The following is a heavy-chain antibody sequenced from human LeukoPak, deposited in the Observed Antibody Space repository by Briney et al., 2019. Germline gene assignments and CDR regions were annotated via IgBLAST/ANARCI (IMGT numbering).Heavy chain of an antibody. D-gene: IGHD3-10*01. CDR2: IYYSGST. CDR3: ASGWNWFDP. J-gene: IGHJ5*02. V-gene: IGHV4-59*01. CDR1: GGSFSGYY. Sequence: SKTLSLTCAVYGGSFSGYYWSWIRQPPGKGLEWIGYIYYSGSTNYNPSLKSRVTISVDTSKNQFSLKLSSVTAADTAVYYCASGWNWFDPWGQGTLVTVSS.